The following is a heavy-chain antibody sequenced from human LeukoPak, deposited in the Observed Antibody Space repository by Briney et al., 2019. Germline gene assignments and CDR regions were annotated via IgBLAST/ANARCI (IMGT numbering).Heavy chain of an antibody. J-gene: IGHJ5*02. CDR1: GGSFSGYY. CDR3: ARVPYPLVGVVPWFDP. D-gene: IGHD3-3*01. V-gene: IGHV4-34*01. Sequence: SETLSLTCAVYGGSFSGYYWSWLRQPPGKGLEWIGEINHSGSTNYNPSLKSRVTISVDTSKNQFSLKLSSVTAADTAVYYCARVPYPLVGVVPWFDPWGQGTLVTVSS. CDR2: INHSGST.